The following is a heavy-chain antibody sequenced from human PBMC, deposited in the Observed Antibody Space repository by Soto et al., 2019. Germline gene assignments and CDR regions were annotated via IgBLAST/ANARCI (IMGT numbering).Heavy chain of an antibody. D-gene: IGHD6-13*01. V-gene: IGHV3-21*01. CDR1: GFTFSSYA. Sequence: GGSLRLSCAASGFTFSSYAMSWVRQAPGKGLEWVSTISSNSAYIYYTDALRGRFTISRDNAKNSLHLQMNSLRAEDTAVYYCTRDASRDSSARGWFDPWGPGTLVTVPS. CDR2: ISSNSAYI. J-gene: IGHJ5*02. CDR3: TRDASRDSSARGWFDP.